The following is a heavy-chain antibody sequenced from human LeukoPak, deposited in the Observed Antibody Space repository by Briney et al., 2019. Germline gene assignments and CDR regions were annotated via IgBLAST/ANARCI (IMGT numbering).Heavy chain of an antibody. D-gene: IGHD3-22*01. CDR3: ARGSYYYDSPTPGY. CDR1: GFTFSSYW. Sequence: GGSLRLSCAASGFTFSSYWMSWVRQAPGKGLEWVANIKKDGSEKYYVDSVKGRFTISRDNAKNSLYLQMNSLRAEDTAVYYCARGSYYYDSPTPGYWGQGTLVTVSS. J-gene: IGHJ4*02. CDR2: IKKDGSEK. V-gene: IGHV3-7*01.